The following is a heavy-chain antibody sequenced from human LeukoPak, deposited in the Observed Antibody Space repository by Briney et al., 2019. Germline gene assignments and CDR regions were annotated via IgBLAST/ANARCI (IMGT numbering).Heavy chain of an antibody. V-gene: IGHV4-59*08. Sequence: SETLSLTCTVSGGSISSYYWSWIRQPPGKGLEWIGFIYNSESTHYNPSFKSRVTISLDTSKNQFSLKLSSVTAADTAVYYCARLITGTTLSSGGFDPWGQGTLVTVSS. D-gene: IGHD1-7*01. CDR1: GGSISSYY. J-gene: IGHJ5*02. CDR2: IYNSEST. CDR3: ARLITGTTLSSGGFDP.